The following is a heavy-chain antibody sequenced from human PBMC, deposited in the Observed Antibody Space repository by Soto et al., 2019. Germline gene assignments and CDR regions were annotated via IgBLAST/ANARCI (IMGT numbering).Heavy chain of an antibody. Sequence: QVQLVESGGGVVQPGRSLRLSCAASGFTFSSYGMHWVRQAPGKGLEWVAVISYDGSNKYYANSVKGRFTTSRDNSKNTMYLQMNSLRAEDTAVHYWATGSTAMTYLDYWGQGPRVTVSS. CDR1: GFTFSSYG. V-gene: IGHV3-30*03. J-gene: IGHJ4*02. D-gene: IGHD5-18*01. CDR3: ATGSTAMTYLDY. CDR2: ISYDGSNK.